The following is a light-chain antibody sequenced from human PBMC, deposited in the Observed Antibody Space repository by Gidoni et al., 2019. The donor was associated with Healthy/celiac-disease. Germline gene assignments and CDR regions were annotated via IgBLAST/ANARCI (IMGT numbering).Light chain of an antibody. CDR2: KAS. V-gene: IGKV1-5*03. Sequence: DIQMTQSPSTQSASVGDRVTITCRASQSISSWLAWYQQKPGKAPKLLIYKASSLESGVPSRFSGSGSGTEFTLTISSLQPDDFATYYCQQYNSYSRFTFGPGTKVDIK. CDR3: QQYNSYSRFT. CDR1: QSISSW. J-gene: IGKJ3*01.